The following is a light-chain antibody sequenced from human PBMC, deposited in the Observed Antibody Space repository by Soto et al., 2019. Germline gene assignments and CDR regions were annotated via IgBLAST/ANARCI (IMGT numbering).Light chain of an antibody. CDR1: QGVSSS. CDR3: QQLHSYPFT. Sequence: IQFTQSPPSLSSSASETFTTTCRASQGVSSSLAWYHQQPGKAPKLLIYAATTLQSGVPSRFSGSGSGTDFTLTINSLQPEDFATYYCQQLHSYPFTFGQGTRLEIK. V-gene: IGKV1-9*01. J-gene: IGKJ5*01. CDR2: AAT.